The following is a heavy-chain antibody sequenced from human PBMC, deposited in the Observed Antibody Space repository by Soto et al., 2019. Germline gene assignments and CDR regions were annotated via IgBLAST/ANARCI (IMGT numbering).Heavy chain of an antibody. CDR2: INDNSRAI. CDR3: AKDLTGYSMDV. D-gene: IGHD2-21*01. CDR1: GFSFSTSQ. J-gene: IGHJ6*02. Sequence: EEQLVESGGGLVHPGGSLRLSCAASGFSFSTSQMDWVRQAPGKGLEWVSYINDNSRAIFYADSVKGRFTISRDNAKNLLFLQMNSLRGEDTAVYYCAKDLTGYSMDVWGQGTTDTVSS. V-gene: IGHV3-48*03.